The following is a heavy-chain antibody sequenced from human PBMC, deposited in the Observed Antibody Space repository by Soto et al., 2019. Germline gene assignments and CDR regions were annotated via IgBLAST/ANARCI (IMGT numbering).Heavy chain of an antibody. Sequence: PGGSLRLSCAASGYTFRSYDMHWVRQVTGKGLEWVSVIGSAGDSNYAPSVKGRFTISRENAKNSLYLQMNSLRAGDTAVHYCARGSKGTYGMDVWGQGTTVTVSS. V-gene: IGHV3-13*01. CDR3: ARGSKGTYGMDV. CDR1: GYTFRSYD. J-gene: IGHJ6*02. CDR2: IGSAGDS. D-gene: IGHD3-10*01.